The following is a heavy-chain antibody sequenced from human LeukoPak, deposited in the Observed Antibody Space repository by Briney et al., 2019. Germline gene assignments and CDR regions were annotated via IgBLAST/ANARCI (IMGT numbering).Heavy chain of an antibody. V-gene: IGHV3-30*18. J-gene: IGHJ4*02. CDR1: GFTFSSYG. CDR3: AKGLVATIAPY. Sequence: GRSLRLSCAASGFTFSSYGMHWVRQAPGKGLEWVAVISYDGSNKYYADSVKGRFTISRDNSKNTLYLQMNSLRAEDTAVYYCAKGLVATIAPYWGQGTLVTVSS. D-gene: IGHD5-12*01. CDR2: ISYDGSNK.